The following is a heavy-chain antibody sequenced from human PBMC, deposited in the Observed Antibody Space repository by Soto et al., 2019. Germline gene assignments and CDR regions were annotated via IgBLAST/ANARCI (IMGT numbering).Heavy chain of an antibody. CDR3: ARDSRCCGMDV. CDR2: IFYSGNS. V-gene: IGHV4-59*01. Sequence: QVELRESGPGLVKPSETVFLTCNVSGGSMRSYSWTWMRQSPGKGLEWLGNIFYSGNSNLNPSLRSRLNISVDTSKNKFSLTLSSVTAADTAVYYCARDSRCCGMDVWGQGTTVTVSS. CDR1: GGSMRSYS. J-gene: IGHJ6*02.